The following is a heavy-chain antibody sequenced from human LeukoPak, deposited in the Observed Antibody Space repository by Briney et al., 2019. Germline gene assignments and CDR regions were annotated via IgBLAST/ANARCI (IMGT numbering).Heavy chain of an antibody. CDR2: IYHRGNT. CDR3: ARVSSVWIKDYYYYMDV. Sequence: SETLSLTCAVSGGSISSSNWWNWVRQTPGKGLEWIGEIYHRGNTHYNPSLKSRVTMSVDTSTNQFSLKVSSVTAADTAVYYCARVSSVWIKDYYYYMDVWGKGTTVTVSS. D-gene: IGHD5-12*01. V-gene: IGHV4-4*02. CDR1: GGSISSSNW. J-gene: IGHJ6*03.